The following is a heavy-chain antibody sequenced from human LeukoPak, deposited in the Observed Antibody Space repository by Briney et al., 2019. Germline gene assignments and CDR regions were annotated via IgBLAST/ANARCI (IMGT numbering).Heavy chain of an antibody. CDR2: IWYDGSNK. V-gene: IGHV3-33*06. J-gene: IGHJ4*02. D-gene: IGHD6-13*01. CDR1: GFTLSSYG. CDR3: AKDTAAGALG. Sequence: GGSLRLSCAASGFTLSSYGIHWVREAPGKGRGGGTVIWYDGSNKYYADSVKGRFTISRDNSKNTLYLQMNSLRAEDTAVYYCAKDTAAGALGWGQGTLVTVPS.